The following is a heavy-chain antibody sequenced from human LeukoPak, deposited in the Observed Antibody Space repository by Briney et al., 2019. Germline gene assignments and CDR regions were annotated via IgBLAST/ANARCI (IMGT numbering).Heavy chain of an antibody. CDR2: IKQDGSEK. CDR3: AKDVQQWLVPSYFDY. CDR1: GFTFSSYW. J-gene: IGHJ4*02. D-gene: IGHD6-19*01. Sequence: PGGSLRLSCAASGFTFSSYWMSWVRQAPGKGLEWVANIKQDGSEKYYVDSVKGRFTISRDNAKNTLYLQMNSLRAEDTAVYYCAKDVQQWLVPSYFDYWGQGTLVTVSS. V-gene: IGHV3-7*03.